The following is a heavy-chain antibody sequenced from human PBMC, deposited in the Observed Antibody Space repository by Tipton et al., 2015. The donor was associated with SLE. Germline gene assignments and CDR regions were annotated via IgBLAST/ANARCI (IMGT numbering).Heavy chain of an antibody. Sequence: SLRLSCVASGFTFDDFTMHWVRQAPGKGLEWVGLIGWNGARTDYADSVTGRFTISRDNSKNTLYLQMNSLRAEDTALYYCAKAGLNYCGDYWGQGTLVAVSS. CDR3: AKAGLNYCGDY. CDR2: IGWNGART. CDR1: GFTFDDFT. V-gene: IGHV3-23*01. J-gene: IGHJ4*02. D-gene: IGHD3-10*01.